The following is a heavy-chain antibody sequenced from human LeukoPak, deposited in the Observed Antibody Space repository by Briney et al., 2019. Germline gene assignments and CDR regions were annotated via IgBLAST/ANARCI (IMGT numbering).Heavy chain of an antibody. D-gene: IGHD3-10*01. CDR3: AKGSAHYYGSGSPGDY. CDR2: ISWNSGSI. CDR1: GFTFDDYG. Sequence: PGGSLRLSCAASGFTFDDYGMSWVRQAPGKGLEWVSGISWNSGSINYADSVKGRFTISRHNAKNSLYLQMSSLRPEDTALYYCAKGSAHYYGSGSPGDYWGQGTLVTVSS. V-gene: IGHV3-9*01. J-gene: IGHJ4*02.